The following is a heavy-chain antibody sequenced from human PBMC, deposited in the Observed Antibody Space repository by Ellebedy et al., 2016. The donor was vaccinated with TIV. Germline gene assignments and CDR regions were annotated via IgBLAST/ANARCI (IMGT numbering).Heavy chain of an antibody. CDR2: ISYDESTK. CDR1: GFTFSSYG. CDR3: ARDPVGVGPAFDV. D-gene: IGHD4-23*01. J-gene: IGHJ3*01. V-gene: IGHV3-33*08. Sequence: PGGSLRLSCAASGFTFSSYGMHWVRQAPGKGLEWVAVISYDESTKYYVDSVKGRFTISRDNSKNTLYLQMNSLRAEDTAIYYGARDPVGVGPAFDVWGQGTMVTVSS.